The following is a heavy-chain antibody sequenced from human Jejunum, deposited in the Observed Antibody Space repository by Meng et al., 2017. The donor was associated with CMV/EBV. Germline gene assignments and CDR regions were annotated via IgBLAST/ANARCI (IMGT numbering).Heavy chain of an antibody. V-gene: IGHV3-30*04. CDR1: GFTFRDYG. J-gene: IGHJ4*02. CDR2: ISDDGSNK. D-gene: IGHD6-19*01. CDR3: ARLQWLVKYFDS. Sequence: SGFTFRDYGMHYVRQAPGKGLEWVAAISDDGSNKYYADSVKGRFTISRDNSKNTLYLQMNSLRAEDTAVYYCARLQWLVKYFDSWGQGTLVTVSS.